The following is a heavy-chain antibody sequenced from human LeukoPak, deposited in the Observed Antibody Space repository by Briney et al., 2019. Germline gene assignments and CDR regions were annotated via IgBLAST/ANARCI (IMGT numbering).Heavy chain of an antibody. J-gene: IGHJ4*02. CDR2: ISADNGNT. CDR3: ARESWSGYDGGTGDY. CDR1: GYTFTSYA. V-gene: IGHV1-8*01. Sequence: ASVKVSCKASGYTFTSYAISWVRQAPGQGLEWMGWISADNGNTDYAQKFQGRVTMTRNTSISTAYMELSSLRSEDTAVYYCARESWSGYDGGTGDYWGQGTLVTVSS. D-gene: IGHD5-12*01.